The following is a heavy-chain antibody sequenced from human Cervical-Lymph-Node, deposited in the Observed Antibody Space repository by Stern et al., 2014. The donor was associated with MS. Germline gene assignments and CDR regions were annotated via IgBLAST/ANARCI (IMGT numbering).Heavy chain of an antibody. CDR3: TIDQGGIAAY. CDR1: GVTFSISS. J-gene: IGHJ4*02. CDR2: ITPMVGTP. Sequence: QVQLGQSGAVVKKPGSSVKVSCSTSGVTFSISSISWVRHAPGQGLEWMGGITPMVGTPNYARKFQGRVATTADESTSTAYMELSTLRSEDTATYFCTIDQGGIAAYWGQGTLVTVSS. D-gene: IGHD6-13*01. V-gene: IGHV1-69*01.